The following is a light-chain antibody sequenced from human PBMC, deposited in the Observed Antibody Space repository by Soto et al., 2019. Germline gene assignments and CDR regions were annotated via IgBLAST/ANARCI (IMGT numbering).Light chain of an antibody. V-gene: IGLV2-23*02. CDR3: CSYAGSTTFDVV. Sequence: QSALTQPASVSGSPGQSITISCTGTTNDVGTYNLISWYQHHPGKPPKIMIYEVSRRPSGVSNRFSGSKSGNTASLIISGLQAEDEADYYCCSYAGSTTFDVVFGGGTKLTVL. J-gene: IGLJ2*01. CDR1: TNDVGTYNL. CDR2: EVS.